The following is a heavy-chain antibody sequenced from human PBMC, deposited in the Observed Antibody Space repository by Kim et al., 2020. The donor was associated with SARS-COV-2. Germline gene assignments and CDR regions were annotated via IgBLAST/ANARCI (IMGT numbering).Heavy chain of an antibody. CDR3: AKDRAVGSSSSEYYFDY. CDR2: IWYDGSNK. D-gene: IGHD6-13*01. CDR1: GFTFSSYG. J-gene: IGHJ4*02. Sequence: GGSLRLSCAASGFTFSSYGMHWVRQAPGKGLEWVAVIWYDGSNKYYADSVKGRFTISRDNSKNTLYLQMNSLRAEDTAVYYCAKDRAVGSSSSEYYFDYWGQGTLVTVSS. V-gene: IGHV3-33*06.